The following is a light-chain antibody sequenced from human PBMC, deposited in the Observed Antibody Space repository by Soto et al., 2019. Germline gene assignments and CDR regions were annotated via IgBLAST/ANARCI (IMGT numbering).Light chain of an antibody. CDR2: DAS. CDR3: QQYNSYWR. Sequence: DIQMTQSPSTLSASVGDRVTITCRASQSISSWLAWYQQKPGKAPKLLIYDASSLESGVPSRFSGSGSGTEFTLTISSLQPDDFATYYCQQYNSYWRFGQGSMV. CDR1: QSISSW. J-gene: IGKJ1*01. V-gene: IGKV1-5*01.